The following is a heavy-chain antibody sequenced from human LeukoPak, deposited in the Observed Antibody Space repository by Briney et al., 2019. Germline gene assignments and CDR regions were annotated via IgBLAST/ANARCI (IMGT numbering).Heavy chain of an antibody. Sequence: SETLSLTCAVYGGSFSGYYWSWIRQPPGKGLEWIGYIYYSGSTNYNPSLKSRVTISVDTSKNQFSLKLSSVTAADTAVYYCARQAYPYYGMDVWGQGTTVTVSS. CDR2: IYYSGST. V-gene: IGHV4-59*08. D-gene: IGHD2-2*01. CDR1: GGSFSGYY. J-gene: IGHJ6*02. CDR3: ARQAYPYYGMDV.